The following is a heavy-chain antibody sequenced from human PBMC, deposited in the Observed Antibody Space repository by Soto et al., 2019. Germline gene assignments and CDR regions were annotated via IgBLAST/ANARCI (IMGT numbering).Heavy chain of an antibody. CDR1: GFSFSVYG. D-gene: IGHD6-13*01. Sequence: QVQLVESGGGVVQPGRSLRLSCETSGFSFSVYGMHWVRQAPGKGLEWVAVIWYDASKQFYAASVEGRFTISRDNSKAILYLQMNSLRAEDTAVYYCAAWAEGGTEVHWGQGTLVTVSS. V-gene: IGHV3-33*01. J-gene: IGHJ4*02. CDR3: AAWAEGGTEVH. CDR2: IWYDASKQ.